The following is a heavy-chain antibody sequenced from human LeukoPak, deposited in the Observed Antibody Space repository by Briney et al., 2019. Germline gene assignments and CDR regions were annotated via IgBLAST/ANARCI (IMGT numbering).Heavy chain of an antibody. CDR1: GGSFTGYY. CDR2: INHSGST. Sequence: PSETLSLTCAVYGGSFTGYYWRWMRQPPGQGLEWIGEINHSGSTEYNPSLKSRVSISVDTSTNQFFLRLTSVTAADTAVYYCARETTLTGYSSGLGFNYWGQGTLVTVSS. D-gene: IGHD6-19*01. CDR3: ARETTLTGYSSGLGFNY. J-gene: IGHJ4*02. V-gene: IGHV4-34*01.